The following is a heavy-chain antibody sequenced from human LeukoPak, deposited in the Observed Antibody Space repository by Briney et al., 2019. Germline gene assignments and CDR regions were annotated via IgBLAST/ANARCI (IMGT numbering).Heavy chain of an antibody. Sequence: SETLSLTCTVSGGSISSYYWSWIRQPPGKGLGWIGYIYYSGSTNYNPSLKSRVTISVDTSKNQFSLKLSSVTAADTAVYYCARGRGSAVFDYWGQGTLVTVSS. V-gene: IGHV4-59*01. CDR2: IYYSGST. CDR3: ARGRGSAVFDY. CDR1: GGSISSYY. J-gene: IGHJ4*02.